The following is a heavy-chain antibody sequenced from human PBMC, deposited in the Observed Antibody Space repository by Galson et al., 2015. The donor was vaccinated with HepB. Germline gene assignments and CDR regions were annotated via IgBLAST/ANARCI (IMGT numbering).Heavy chain of an antibody. CDR3: AKMVYSSGWYTTFNGLFDY. Sequence: SLRLSCAASGFTFSSYAMSWVRQAPGKGLEWVSAISGSGGSTYHADSVKGRFTISRDNSKNTLYVQLNSLRAEDTAIYYCAKMVYSSGWYTTFNGLFDYWGQGTLVTVSS. CDR1: GFTFSSYA. V-gene: IGHV3-23*01. D-gene: IGHD6-19*01. J-gene: IGHJ4*02. CDR2: ISGSGGST.